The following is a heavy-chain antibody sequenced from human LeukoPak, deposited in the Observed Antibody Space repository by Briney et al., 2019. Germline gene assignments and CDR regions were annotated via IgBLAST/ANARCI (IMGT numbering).Heavy chain of an antibody. V-gene: IGHV3-23*01. D-gene: IGHD3-22*01. Sequence: GGSLRLSCAASGFTFSSYAMSWVRQAPGKGLEWVSAISGSGGSTYYADSVKGRFTISRDNSKNTLYLQMNSLRAEDTAVYYCARGSRIIPGGIEDSSGYYEDYWGQGTLVTVSS. CDR3: ARGSRIIPGGIEDSSGYYEDY. CDR1: GFTFSSYA. CDR2: ISGSGGST. J-gene: IGHJ4*02.